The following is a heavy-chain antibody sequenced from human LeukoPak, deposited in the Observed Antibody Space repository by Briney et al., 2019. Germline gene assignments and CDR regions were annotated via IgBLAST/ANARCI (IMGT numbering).Heavy chain of an antibody. CDR2: IYYSGST. CDR1: GGSISSGGYY. D-gene: IGHD3-22*01. CDR3: ARASYYYDSSGYEPGFDP. Sequence: SETLSLTCTVSGGSISSGGYYWSWIRQHPGKGLEWIGYIYYSGSTYYNPSLKSRVTISVDTSKNQFSLKLSSVTAADTAVYYCARASYYYDSSGYEPGFDPWGQGTLVTVSS. J-gene: IGHJ5*02. V-gene: IGHV4-31*03.